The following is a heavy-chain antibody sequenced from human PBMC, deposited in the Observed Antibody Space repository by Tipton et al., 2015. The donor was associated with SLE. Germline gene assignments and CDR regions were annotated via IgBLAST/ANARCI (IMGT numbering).Heavy chain of an antibody. J-gene: IGHJ4*02. V-gene: IGHV4-39*07. CDR1: GDSISSSAYY. CDR2: IFYSGST. CDR3: ARESTVTTSDY. D-gene: IGHD4-17*01. Sequence: TLSLTCTVSGDSISSSAYYWGWVRQPPGKGLEWIGTIFYSGSTYYNPSLESRVTISVDTSKNQFSLKLSSVTAADTAVYYCARESTVTTSDYWGQGILVTVSS.